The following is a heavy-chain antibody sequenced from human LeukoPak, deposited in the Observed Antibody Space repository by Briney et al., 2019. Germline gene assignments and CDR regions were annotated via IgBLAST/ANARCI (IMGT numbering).Heavy chain of an antibody. CDR2: IKSKTDDGTT. CDR1: GFTFSHAW. V-gene: IGHV3-15*01. CDR3: TTIAPNDYGDYWESGYFDY. Sequence: GGSLSLYCAASGFTFSHAWMSWVRQAPGKGLEWVGRIKSKTDDGTTDYAAPVKGRFTISRDDSKNTLYLQMGSLKIEDTAVYYCTTIAPNDYGDYWESGYFDYWGQGTLVTVSS. J-gene: IGHJ4*02. D-gene: IGHD4-17*01.